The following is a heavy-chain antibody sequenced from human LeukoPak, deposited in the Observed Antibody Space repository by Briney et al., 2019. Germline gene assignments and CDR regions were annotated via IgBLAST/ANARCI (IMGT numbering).Heavy chain of an antibody. CDR1: GYTFTDYY. V-gene: IGHV1-2*02. CDR3: ARDGCSSTSCRFYNWFDP. Sequence: ASVKVSCKASGYTFTDYYIHWVRQAPGQGLEWMGWINPNTGGTNYAQKFQGRVTMTRDTSISTAYMDLNSLRAEDTAVYYCARDGCSSTSCRFYNWFDPWGQGTLVTVSS. J-gene: IGHJ5*02. CDR2: INPNTGGT. D-gene: IGHD2-2*01.